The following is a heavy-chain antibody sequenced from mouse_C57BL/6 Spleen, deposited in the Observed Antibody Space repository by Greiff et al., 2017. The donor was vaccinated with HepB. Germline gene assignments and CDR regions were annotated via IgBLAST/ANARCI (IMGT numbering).Heavy chain of an antibody. Sequence: QVQLQQPGAELVKPGASVKLSCKASGYTFTSYWMQWVKQRPGQGLEWIGEIDPSDSYTNYNQKFKGKATLTVDTSSSTAYMQLSSLTSEDAAVYDCARNGYSLAYWGQGTLGTVAA. CDR1: GYTFTSYW. V-gene: IGHV1-50*01. J-gene: IGHJ3*01. CDR2: IDPSDSYT. D-gene: IGHD2-3*01. CDR3: ARNGYSLAY.